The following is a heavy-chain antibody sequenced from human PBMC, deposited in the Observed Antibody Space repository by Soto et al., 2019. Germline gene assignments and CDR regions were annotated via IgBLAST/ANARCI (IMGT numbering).Heavy chain of an antibody. CDR3: ARGLRPLGGRWCDS. V-gene: IGHV1-46*01. CDR2: INPGGGAT. J-gene: IGHJ5*01. Sequence: GASVKVSCKASGYIFTNYYIYWVRQAPGQGLEYIGIINPGGGATDYAQKFQGRSTMTRGTSTSTVNMELSSLRFDDTAVYYCARGLRPLGGRWCDSWSQGHLVTGSS. D-gene: IGHD3-16*01. CDR1: GYIFTNYY.